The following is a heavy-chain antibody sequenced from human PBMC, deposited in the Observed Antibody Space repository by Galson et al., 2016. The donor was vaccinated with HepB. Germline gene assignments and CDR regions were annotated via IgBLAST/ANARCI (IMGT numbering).Heavy chain of an antibody. CDR2: IYSGGST. V-gene: IGHV3-53*01. D-gene: IGHD4-23*01. CDR3: AREADGGNFDY. CDR1: GFTVSSNY. Sequence: SLRLSCAASGFTVSSNYMSWVRQAPGKGLEWVSVIYSGGSTYYADSVKGRFTISRDNYKNTLYLQMNSLRAEDTAVYYCAREADGGNFDYWGQGTLVTVSS. J-gene: IGHJ4*02.